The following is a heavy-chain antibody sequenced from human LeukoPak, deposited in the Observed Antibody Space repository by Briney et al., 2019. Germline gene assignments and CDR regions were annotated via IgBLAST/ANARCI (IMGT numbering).Heavy chain of an antibody. Sequence: GGSLRLSCAASGFTFSSYDMHWVRQATGKGLEWVSAIGTAGDAYYPGSVKGRFTISRENAKNSLYLQMNSLRAEDTAVYYCARGPDIVVVPAARSDYWGQGTLVTVSS. D-gene: IGHD2-2*01. CDR2: IGTAGDA. CDR1: GFTFSSYD. V-gene: IGHV3-13*01. J-gene: IGHJ4*02. CDR3: ARGPDIVVVPAARSDY.